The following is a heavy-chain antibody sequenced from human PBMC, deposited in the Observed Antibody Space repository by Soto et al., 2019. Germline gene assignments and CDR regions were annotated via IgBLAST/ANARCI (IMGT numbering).Heavy chain of an antibody. CDR3: ARDPPDFHSAFDS. V-gene: IGHV6-1*01. CDR1: GGSVSRNSAA. J-gene: IGHJ4*02. Sequence: SQTLSLTCAISGGSVSRNSAAWNWIRQSPSRGLEWLGRTYYRSKWYNDYAESVKSRITINPDTSKNQFSLHLNSVTPEDTAVYHCARDPPDFHSAFDSWGQGALVTVSS. CDR2: TYYRSKWYN. D-gene: IGHD4-4*01.